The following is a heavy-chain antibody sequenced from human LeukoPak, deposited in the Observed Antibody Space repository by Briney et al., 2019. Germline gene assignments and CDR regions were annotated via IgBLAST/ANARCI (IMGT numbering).Heavy chain of an antibody. Sequence: SETLSLTCTVSGGSISSSIYYWGWIRQPPGQGLGWIGSIYYSGSTYYNPSLKSRVTISVDTSKNQFSLKLSSVTAADTAVYYCARHVRGLIVVVPAAPNWFDPWGQGTLVTVSS. CDR1: GGSISSSIYY. CDR3: ARHVRGLIVVVPAAPNWFDP. V-gene: IGHV4-39*01. D-gene: IGHD2-2*01. CDR2: IYYSGST. J-gene: IGHJ5*02.